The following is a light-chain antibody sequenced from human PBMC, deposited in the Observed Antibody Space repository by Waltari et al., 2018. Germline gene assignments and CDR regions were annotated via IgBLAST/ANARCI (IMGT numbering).Light chain of an antibody. CDR3: QQYGSSPIT. CDR1: QRVSRGF. CDR2: GES. J-gene: IGKJ4*01. Sequence: DIVLTQSPGTLSLSPGERAPLSCRASQRVSRGFLAWYQQKAGHGPRLLTYGESGRAPGIPDRFSGGGSGTDFTLTISRLEPEDIAVYYCQQYGSSPITFGGGTKVE. V-gene: IGKV3-20*01.